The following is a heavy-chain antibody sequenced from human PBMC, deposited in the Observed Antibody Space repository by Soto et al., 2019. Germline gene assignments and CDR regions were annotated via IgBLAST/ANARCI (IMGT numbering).Heavy chain of an antibody. Sequence: QVQLQESGPGLVKPSETLSLSCTVSGGSISSNYWSWIRQPPGKGLEWIEYIYYSGSTNYNPSLKSRVTISVDTSKNQFSLKLSSVTAADTAVYYCARVGDWNVPRDAFDIWGQGTMVTVSS. J-gene: IGHJ3*02. CDR3: ARVGDWNVPRDAFDI. CDR2: IYYSGST. V-gene: IGHV4-59*01. D-gene: IGHD1-1*01. CDR1: GGSISSNY.